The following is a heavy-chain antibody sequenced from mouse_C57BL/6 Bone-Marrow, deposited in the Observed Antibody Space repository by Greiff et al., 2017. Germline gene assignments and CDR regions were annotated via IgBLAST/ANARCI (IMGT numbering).Heavy chain of an antibody. CDR1: GYTFTSYW. Sequence: VQLQQPGAELVTPGASVTLSCKASGYTFTSYWMHWVQQRPGRGLEWIGRIDPTSGGTKYNAKFKRKATLTVDNPSSTAYMQLSSLTSEDAADYYCARGYGKSYWGQGTTLTVSS. J-gene: IGHJ2*01. V-gene: IGHV1-72*01. CDR2: IDPTSGGT. CDR3: ARGYGKSY. D-gene: IGHD2-1*01.